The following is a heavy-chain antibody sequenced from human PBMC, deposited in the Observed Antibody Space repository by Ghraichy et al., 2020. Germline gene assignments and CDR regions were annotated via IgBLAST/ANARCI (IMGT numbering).Heavy chain of an antibody. CDR2: ISGSGGST. D-gene: IGHD3-22*01. Sequence: GGSLRLSCAASGFTFSSYAMSWVRQAPGKGLEWVSAISGSGGSTYYADSVKGRFTISRDNSKNTLSLQMNSLRAEDTAVYYCARTIGYYYDSSGYYEEGFRFDYWGQGTLVTVSS. CDR1: GFTFSSYA. J-gene: IGHJ4*02. V-gene: IGHV3-23*01. CDR3: ARTIGYYYDSSGYYEEGFRFDY.